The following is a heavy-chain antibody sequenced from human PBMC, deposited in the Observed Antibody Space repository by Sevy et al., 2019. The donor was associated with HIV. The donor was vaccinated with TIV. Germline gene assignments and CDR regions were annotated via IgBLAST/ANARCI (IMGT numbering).Heavy chain of an antibody. Sequence: GAPVKVSCKASGYTFTSYYMHWVRQAPGQGPEWMGIINPSGGSTSYAQKFQGRVTMTRDTSTSTVYMELSSLRSEDTAVYYCARVLFGLSSSWAPRFDPWGQGTLVTVSS. CDR2: INPSGGST. J-gene: IGHJ5*02. V-gene: IGHV1-46*03. D-gene: IGHD6-13*01. CDR1: GYTFTSYY. CDR3: ARVLFGLSSSWAPRFDP.